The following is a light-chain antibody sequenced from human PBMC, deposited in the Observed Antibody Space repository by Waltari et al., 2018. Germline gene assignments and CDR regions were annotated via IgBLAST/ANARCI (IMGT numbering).Light chain of an antibody. CDR1: QDISNY. CDR2: DAS. CDR3: QQYTT. J-gene: IGKJ3*01. V-gene: IGKV1-33*01. Sequence: DIKMTQSPSSLSASVGDRVTIPCQASQDISNYLNWYQQKPGKAPKLLIYDASNLETGVPSRFSGSGSGTDFTFTISSLQPEDIATYYCQQYTTFGPGTKVDIK.